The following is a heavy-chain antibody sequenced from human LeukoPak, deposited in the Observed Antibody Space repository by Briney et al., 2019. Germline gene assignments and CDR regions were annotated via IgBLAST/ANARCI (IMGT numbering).Heavy chain of an antibody. D-gene: IGHD2-2*02. J-gene: IGHJ6*04. CDR1: GFTFSSYA. V-gene: IGHV3-30-3*01. CDR2: ISYDGSNK. CDR3: ARPPKPCTRTNCYNYYYYSRDA. Sequence: PGGSLRLSCGASGFTFSSYAMHWVRQAPGKGLEWVAVISYDGSNKYYADSVKGRFTISRDNSKITLYLQTNSLRTEDTAVYYCARPPKPCTRTNCYNYYYYSRDAWGKGPTVTVS.